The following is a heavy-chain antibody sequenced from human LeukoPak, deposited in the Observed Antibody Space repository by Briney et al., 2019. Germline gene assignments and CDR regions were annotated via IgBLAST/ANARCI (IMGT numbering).Heavy chain of an antibody. CDR1: GYTFTNYD. V-gene: IGHV1-69*06. CDR2: IIPIFGTA. CDR3: ARVRYSYGYYYMDV. Sequence: SVKVSCKASGYTFTNYDINWVRQAPGQGLEWMGGIIPIFGTANYAQKFQGRVTITADKSTSTAYMELSSLRSEDTAVYYCARVRYSYGYYYMDVWGKGTTVTVSS. J-gene: IGHJ6*03. D-gene: IGHD5-18*01.